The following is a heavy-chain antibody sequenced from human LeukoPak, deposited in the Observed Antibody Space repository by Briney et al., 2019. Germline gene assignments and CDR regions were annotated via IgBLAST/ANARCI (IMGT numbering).Heavy chain of an antibody. D-gene: IGHD2-2*01. CDR2: IYHSGST. V-gene: IGHV4-38-2*02. CDR3: ARVRGYCSSTICYRYYFDY. Sequence: SETLSLTCTVSGYSISSGYDWGWIRPPPGKGLEWMGTIYHSGSTYYNPSLKSRVTISVDTSKNQFSLKLTSVTAADTAVYYCARVRGYCSSTICYRYYFDYWGQGTLVTVSS. CDR1: GYSISSGYD. J-gene: IGHJ4*02.